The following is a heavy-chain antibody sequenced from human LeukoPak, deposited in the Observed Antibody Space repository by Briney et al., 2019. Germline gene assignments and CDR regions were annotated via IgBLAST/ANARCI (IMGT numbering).Heavy chain of an antibody. CDR3: ARVEGWDGSGTHPFDI. Sequence: PGGSLRLSCAASGFTFSSYAMHWVRQAPGKGLEWVAVISYDGSNKYYADSVKGRFTISRDNSKNTLYLQMNSLRAEDTAVYYCARVEGWDGSGTHPFDIWGQGTMVTVSS. CDR1: GFTFSSYA. CDR2: ISYDGSNK. V-gene: IGHV3-30-3*01. D-gene: IGHD3-10*01. J-gene: IGHJ3*02.